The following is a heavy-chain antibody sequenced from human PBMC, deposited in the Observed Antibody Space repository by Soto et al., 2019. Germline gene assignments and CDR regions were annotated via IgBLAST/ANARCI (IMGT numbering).Heavy chain of an antibody. V-gene: IGHV3-33*01. CDR1: GFTFSNYG. Sequence: QVQLVESGGGVVQPGRSLRLSCAASGFTFSNYGMHWVRQAPGKGREWVAVIWYDGSDKYYADSVRGRFTISRDNSKNTLFLQMNSLRAEDTAVYYCARGPATIVGAMDSWGQGTLVTVSS. CDR3: ARGPATIVGAMDS. D-gene: IGHD1-26*01. CDR2: IWYDGSDK. J-gene: IGHJ4*02.